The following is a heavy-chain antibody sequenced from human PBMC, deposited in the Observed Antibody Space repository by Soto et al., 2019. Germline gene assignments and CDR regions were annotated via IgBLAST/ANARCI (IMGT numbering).Heavy chain of an antibody. CDR2: ISGSGGST. D-gene: IGHD4-17*01. CDR1: GFTFSSYA. V-gene: IGHV3-23*01. Sequence: PGGSLRLSCAASGFTFSSYAMSWVRQAPGKGLEWVSAISGSGGSTYYADSVKGRFTISRDNSKNTLYLQMNSLRAEDTAVYYCAKSWTTVTIEWEYFQHWGQGTLVTVSS. CDR3: AKSWTTVTIEWEYFQH. J-gene: IGHJ1*01.